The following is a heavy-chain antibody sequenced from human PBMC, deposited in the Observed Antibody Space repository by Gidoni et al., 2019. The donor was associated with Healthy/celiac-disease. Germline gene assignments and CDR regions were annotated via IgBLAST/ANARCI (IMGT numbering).Heavy chain of an antibody. CDR3: AKDPDNSLSAVVVVVEYYFDY. J-gene: IGHJ4*02. Sequence: QVPLVESGVGVVPPGRSLRLSCAASCFPFSIYSMHWVRQDPGKGLAWVAVISYDGSNKYYADSVKGRFTISRDNSKNTLYLQMNSLRAEDTAVYYWAKDPDNSLSAVVVVVEYYFDYWGQGTLVTVSS. CDR1: CFPFSIYS. D-gene: IGHD2-15*01. CDR2: ISYDGSNK. V-gene: IGHV3-30*18.